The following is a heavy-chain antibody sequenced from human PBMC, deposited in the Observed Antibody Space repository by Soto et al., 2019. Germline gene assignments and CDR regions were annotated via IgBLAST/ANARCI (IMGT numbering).Heavy chain of an antibody. CDR1: GFTFSDYA. Sequence: VQLVESGGGVVQPGRSLRLSCAASGFTFSDYAMHWVRQAPGKGLEWVAVVSNDGRNTHYADSVKGRFTISRDSSKNTVSLKMTSLRAEDTAVYYCAKGGRQWLVTSDFNYWGQGARVTVSS. J-gene: IGHJ4*02. V-gene: IGHV3-30*18. CDR2: VSNDGRNT. CDR3: AKGGRQWLVTSDFNY. D-gene: IGHD6-19*01.